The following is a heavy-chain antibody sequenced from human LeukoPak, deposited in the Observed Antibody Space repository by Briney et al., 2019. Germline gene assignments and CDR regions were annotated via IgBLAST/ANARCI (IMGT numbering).Heavy chain of an antibody. V-gene: IGHV1-8*03. J-gene: IGHJ4*02. CDR1: GYTFTSYD. CDR3: ARVDTAMASDY. D-gene: IGHD5-18*01. CDR2: MNPNSGNT. Sequence: ASVKVSCKASGYTFTSYDINWVRQATGQGLEWMGWMNPNSGNTGYAQKFQGGVTITRNTSISTAYMELSSLRSEDTAVYYCARVDTAMASDYWGQGTLVTVSS.